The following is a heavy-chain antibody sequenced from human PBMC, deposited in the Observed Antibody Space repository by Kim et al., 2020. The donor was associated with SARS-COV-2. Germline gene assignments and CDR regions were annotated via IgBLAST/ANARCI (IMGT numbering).Heavy chain of an antibody. CDR3: ARQRPIRSKYDILTGYYTHSYYYGMDV. D-gene: IGHD3-9*01. CDR2: IYPGDSDT. V-gene: IGHV5-51*01. Sequence: GESLKISCKGSGYSFTSYWIGWVRQMPGKGLEWMGIIYPGDSDTRYSPSFQGQVTISADKSISTAYLQWSSMKASDTAMYYCARQRPIRSKYDILTGYYTHSYYYGMDVWGQGTTVTVSS. CDR1: GYSFTSYW. J-gene: IGHJ6*02.